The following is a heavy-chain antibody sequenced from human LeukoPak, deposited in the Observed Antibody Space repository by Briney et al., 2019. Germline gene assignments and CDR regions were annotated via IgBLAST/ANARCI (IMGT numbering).Heavy chain of an antibody. CDR1: GFTFSTYN. CDR2: IAISSSYI. CDR3: ARGVCSGGSCYPWGMDV. Sequence: GGSLRLSCAASGFTFSTYNMNWVRQAPGKGLEWVSSIAISSSYIYYADSVKGRFTIPRDNARNTLYLQINSLRAEDTAVYYCARGVCSGGSCYPWGMDVWGQGTTVTVSS. D-gene: IGHD2-15*01. V-gene: IGHV3-21*01. J-gene: IGHJ6*02.